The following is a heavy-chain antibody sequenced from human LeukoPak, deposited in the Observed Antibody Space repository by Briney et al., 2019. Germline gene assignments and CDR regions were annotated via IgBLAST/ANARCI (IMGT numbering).Heavy chain of an antibody. V-gene: IGHV4-39*07. D-gene: IGHD3-3*01. CDR3: ARNFGVVIDFDY. CDR1: GGSISSGGYY. CDR2: INHSGST. J-gene: IGHJ4*02. Sequence: PSETLSLTCTVSGGSISSGGYYWSWIRQHPGKGLEWIGEINHSGSTNYNPSLKSRVTISVDTSKNQFSLKLSSVTAADTAVYYCARNFGVVIDFDYWGQGTLVTVSS.